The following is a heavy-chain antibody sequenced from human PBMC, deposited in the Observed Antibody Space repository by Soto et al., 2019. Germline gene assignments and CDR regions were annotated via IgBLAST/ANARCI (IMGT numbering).Heavy chain of an antibody. CDR2: IKNKANSYTT. D-gene: IGHD2-15*01. CDR1: GFTFSAHY. V-gene: IGHV3-72*01. Sequence: EVQLVESGGGLVQPGGSLRLSCAASGFTFSAHYMDWVRQAPGKGLEWVGRIKNKANSYTTEYAASVEGRFTISREDSQNPLYLQMNSLKTEDTAVYYCARVSLVVSGGGPYLDYWGQGSQVAVSS. CDR3: ARVSLVVSGGGPYLDY. J-gene: IGHJ4*02.